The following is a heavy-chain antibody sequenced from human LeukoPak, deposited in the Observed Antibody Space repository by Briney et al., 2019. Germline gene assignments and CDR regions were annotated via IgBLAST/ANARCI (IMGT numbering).Heavy chain of an antibody. D-gene: IGHD6-6*01. CDR2: IYYSGST. V-gene: IGHV4-39*01. J-gene: IGHJ5*02. Sequence: PSETLSLTCTVSGGSISSSSYYWGWIRQPPGKGLEWIGSIYYSGSTYYNPSLKSRVTISVDTSKNQFSLKLSSVTAADTAVYYCAIVSSSSPLSWFDPWGQGTLVTVSS. CDR1: GGSISSSSYY. CDR3: AIVSSSSPLSWFDP.